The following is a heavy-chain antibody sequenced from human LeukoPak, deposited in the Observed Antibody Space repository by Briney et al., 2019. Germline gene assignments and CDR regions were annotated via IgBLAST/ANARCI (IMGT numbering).Heavy chain of an antibody. Sequence: KASETLSLTCTVSGGSISSGSYYWSWIRQPAGKGLEWIGRIYTSVNTNYNPSLKSRVTMSVDTSKNQFSLKLSSVTAADTAVYYCARGTMVRGRYYYYMDVWGKGTTVTISS. CDR3: ARGTMVRGRYYYYMDV. CDR1: GGSISSGSYY. V-gene: IGHV4-61*02. CDR2: IYTSVNT. D-gene: IGHD3-10*01. J-gene: IGHJ6*03.